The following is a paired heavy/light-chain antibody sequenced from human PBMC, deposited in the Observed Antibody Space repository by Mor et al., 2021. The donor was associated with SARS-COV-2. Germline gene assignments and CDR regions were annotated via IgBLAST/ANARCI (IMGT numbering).Heavy chain of an antibody. CDR1: GGSISSYY. CDR2: IYYTGST. CDR3: ARGYYYGPRGGWFDP. Sequence: QVQLQESGPGLAKPSETLSLTCTVSGGSISSYYWSWIRQPPGKGLEWIGYIYYTGSTKYNPSLKSRVTISLDTSKNQFSLELSSVTAADTAVYYCARGYYYGPRGGWFDPWGQGTLVTVSS. D-gene: IGHD3-10*01. V-gene: IGHV4-59*01. J-gene: IGHJ5*02.
Light chain of an antibody. CDR2: SDN. J-gene: IGLJ2*01. Sequence: QSVLTQPPSASGTPGQRVTISCSGSSSNIGSNHAYWYQQVPGTAPKLLIYSDNQRPSGVPDRFSGSKSGTSASLAISGLRSDDEADYYCATWDDSLSGLVVFGGGTKLTVL. CDR1: SSNIGSNH. V-gene: IGLV1-47*02. CDR3: ATWDDSLSGLVV.